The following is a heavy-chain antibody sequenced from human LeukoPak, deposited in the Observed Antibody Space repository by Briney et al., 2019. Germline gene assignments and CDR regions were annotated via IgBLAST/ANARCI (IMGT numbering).Heavy chain of an antibody. J-gene: IGHJ6*03. V-gene: IGHV4-34*01. CDR3: ARGSDIVVVPAAHYYMDV. D-gene: IGHD2-2*01. CDR1: GGSFSGYY. Sequence: SETLSLTCAVYGGSFSGYYWSWIRQPPGKGLEWIGEINHSGSTNYNPSLKSRVTISVDTSKNQFSLKLSSVTAADTAVYYCARGSDIVVVPAAHYYMDVWGKGTTVTISS. CDR2: INHSGST.